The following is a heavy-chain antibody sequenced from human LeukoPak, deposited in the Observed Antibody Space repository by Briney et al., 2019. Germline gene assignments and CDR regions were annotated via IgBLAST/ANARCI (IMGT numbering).Heavy chain of an antibody. CDR3: ARDRVGPEGSFDY. D-gene: IGHD1-26*01. Sequence: SETLSLTCTVSGGSVSSGSYYWSWIRQPPGKGLEWIGYISYSGSTNSNPSLKSRVTMSVDTSKNQFSLKLSSVTAADTAVYYCARDRVGPEGSFDYWGQGTLVTVSS. V-gene: IGHV4-61*01. CDR2: ISYSGST. J-gene: IGHJ4*02. CDR1: GGSVSSGSYY.